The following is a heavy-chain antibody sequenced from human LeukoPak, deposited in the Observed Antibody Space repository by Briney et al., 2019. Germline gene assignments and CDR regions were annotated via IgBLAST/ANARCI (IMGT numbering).Heavy chain of an antibody. D-gene: IGHD3-22*01. CDR3: ARDYYDSSGYYSYGYYYYMDV. J-gene: IGHJ6*03. CDR2: INPNSGGT. V-gene: IGHV1-2*06. Sequence: ASVKVSCKTSGYTFTGYYMHWVQQAPGQGLEWMGRINPNSGGTNYAQKFQGRVTMTRDTSISTAYMELSRLRSDDTAVYYCARDYYDSSGYYSYGYYYYMDVWGKGTTVTVSS. CDR1: GYTFTGYY.